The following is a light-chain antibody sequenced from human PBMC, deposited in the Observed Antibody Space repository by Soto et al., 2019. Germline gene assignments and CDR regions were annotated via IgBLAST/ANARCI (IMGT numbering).Light chain of an antibody. CDR1: QSVLYGVNNKNY. CDR2: WAS. V-gene: IGKV4-1*01. CDR3: QQYSGPPGT. J-gene: IGKJ1*01. Sequence: DIVLTQSPDSLAVSLGERATINCKSSQSVLYGVNNKNYLAWFQQKPGQPPKLLIYWASMRESGVPDRFAGSRSGTDFTLTISSLQAEDVAVYYCQQYSGPPGTFGQGTRVEMK.